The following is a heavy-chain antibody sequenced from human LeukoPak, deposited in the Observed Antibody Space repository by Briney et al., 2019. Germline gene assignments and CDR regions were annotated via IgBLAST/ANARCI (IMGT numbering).Heavy chain of an antibody. J-gene: IGHJ4*02. Sequence: ASVKVSCKASGYTFTFYSMHWVRQAPGQGLEWMGWINPNSGGTNYAQKFQGRVTMTRDTSISTAYMELSRLRSDDTAVYYCARPVFCSSTSCPFDYWGQGTLVTVSS. CDR2: INPNSGGT. CDR3: ARPVFCSSTSCPFDY. D-gene: IGHD2-2*01. CDR1: GYTFTFYS. V-gene: IGHV1-2*02.